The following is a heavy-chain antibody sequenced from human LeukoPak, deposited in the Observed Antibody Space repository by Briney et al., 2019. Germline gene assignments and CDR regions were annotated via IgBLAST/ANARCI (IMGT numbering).Heavy chain of an antibody. J-gene: IGHJ3*02. CDR2: IFPSDSDT. Sequence: GESLKISCKGFGYSFTTNWIGWVRQMPGKGLEWMGFIFPSDSDTRYSPSFRGQVTISADKSISTAYLQWSSLKASDTAMYYCARRGRYCSGGTCYFDAEAFDIWGQGTMVTVSS. D-gene: IGHD2-15*01. V-gene: IGHV5-51*01. CDR3: ARRGRYCSGGTCYFDAEAFDI. CDR1: GYSFTTNW.